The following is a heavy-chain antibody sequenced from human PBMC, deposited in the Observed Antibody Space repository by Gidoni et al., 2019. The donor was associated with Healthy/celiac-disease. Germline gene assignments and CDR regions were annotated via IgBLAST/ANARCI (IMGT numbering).Heavy chain of an antibody. CDR3: AREYSGSYSWFDP. Sequence: QAQLVPSAAEVQKPGSSVKVSCQAYGGTFSSYAISWVRQAPGQGLEWMGGIIPILGTANYAQKFQGRVTITADESTSTAYMELSSLRSEDTAVYYCAREYSGSYSWFDPWGQGTLVTVSS. D-gene: IGHD1-26*01. V-gene: IGHV1-69*01. J-gene: IGHJ5*02. CDR1: GGTFSSYA. CDR2: IIPILGTA.